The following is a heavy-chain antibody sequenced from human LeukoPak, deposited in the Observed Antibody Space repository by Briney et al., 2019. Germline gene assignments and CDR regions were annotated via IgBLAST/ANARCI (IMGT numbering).Heavy chain of an antibody. CDR1: GGSFSGHY. CDR2: ISHSGSA. J-gene: IGHJ4*02. CDR3: ARGQGTVTTH. V-gene: IGHV4-34*01. Sequence: SETLSLTCAVSGGSFSGHYWTWIRQPPGKGLEWIGEISHSGSANYNPSLMSRVTISLDTSKNHFSLNLSSVTAADTAVYYCARGQGTVTTHWGQGTLVTVSS. D-gene: IGHD4-11*01.